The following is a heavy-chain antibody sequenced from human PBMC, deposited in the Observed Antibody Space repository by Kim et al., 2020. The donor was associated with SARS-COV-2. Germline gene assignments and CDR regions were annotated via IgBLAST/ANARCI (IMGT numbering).Heavy chain of an antibody. CDR1: GFTFSSYA. V-gene: IGHV3-30*04. J-gene: IGHJ3*02. CDR2: ISYDGNNK. D-gene: IGHD3-22*01. Sequence: GGSLRLSCAASGFTFSSYAMHWVRQAPGKGLEWVAVISYDGNNKYYADSVKGRFTISRDNSKNTLYLQMNSLRAEDTAVYYCAREGITMIVVVTYAFDIWGQGTMVTVSS. CDR3: AREGITMIVVVTYAFDI.